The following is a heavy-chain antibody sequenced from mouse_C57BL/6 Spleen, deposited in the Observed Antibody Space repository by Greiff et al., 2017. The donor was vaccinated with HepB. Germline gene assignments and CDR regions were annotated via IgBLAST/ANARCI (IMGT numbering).Heavy chain of an antibody. J-gene: IGHJ2*01. CDR3: ARWGWPYYFDY. CDR2: INPNNGGT. V-gene: IGHV1-22*01. D-gene: IGHD3-3*01. CDR1: GYTFTDYN. Sequence: VQLKESGPELVKPGASVKMSCKASGYTFTDYNMHWVKQSHGKSLEWIGYINPNNGGTSYNQKFKGKATLTVNKSSSTAYMELRSLTSEDSAVYYCARWGWPYYFDYWGQGTTLTVSS.